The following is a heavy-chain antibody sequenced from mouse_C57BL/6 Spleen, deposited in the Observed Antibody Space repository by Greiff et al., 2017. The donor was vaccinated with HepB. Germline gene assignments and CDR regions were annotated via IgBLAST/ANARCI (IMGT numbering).Heavy chain of an antibody. Sequence: QVQLQQSGAELVKPGASVKLSCKASGYTFTEYTIHWVKQRSGQGLEWIGWFYPGSGSIKYNEKFKDKATLTADKSSSTVYMELSRLTSEDSAVYFCARHEEGFRDYGNYVGYFDVWGTGTTVTVSS. J-gene: IGHJ1*03. CDR2: FYPGSGSI. D-gene: IGHD2-1*01. CDR1: GYTFTEYT. V-gene: IGHV1-62-2*01. CDR3: ARHEEGFRDYGNYVGYFDV.